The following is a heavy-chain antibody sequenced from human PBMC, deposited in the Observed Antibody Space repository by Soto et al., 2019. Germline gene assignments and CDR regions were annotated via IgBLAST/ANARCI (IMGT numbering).Heavy chain of an antibody. Sequence: PGGSLRLSCAASGFTFSSYGMHWVRQAPGKGLEWGAVISYDGSNKYYADSVKGRFTISRDNSKNTLYLQMNSLRAEDTAVYYGASPSVELAAAGTDWGQVTLGTVAS. CDR2: ISYDGSNK. D-gene: IGHD6-13*01. V-gene: IGHV3-30*03. J-gene: IGHJ4*02. CDR1: GFTFSSYG. CDR3: ASPSVELAAAGTD.